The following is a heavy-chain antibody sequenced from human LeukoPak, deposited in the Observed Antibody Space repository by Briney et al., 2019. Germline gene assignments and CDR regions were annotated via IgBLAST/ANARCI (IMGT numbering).Heavy chain of an antibody. CDR1: GGTFSSYA. J-gene: IGHJ4*02. Sequence: SVKVSCKASGGTFSSYAISWVRQAPGQGLEWMGGIIPIFGTANYAQKFQGRVTITADESTSTAYMELSSLRSEDTAVYYCARGGRGYDILTGYYIAEFDYWGQGTLVTVSS. D-gene: IGHD3-9*01. CDR2: IIPIFGTA. CDR3: ARGGRGYDILTGYYIAEFDY. V-gene: IGHV1-69*13.